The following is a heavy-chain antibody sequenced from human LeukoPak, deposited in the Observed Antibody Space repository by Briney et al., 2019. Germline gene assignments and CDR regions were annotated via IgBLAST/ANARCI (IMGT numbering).Heavy chain of an antibody. J-gene: IGHJ4*02. D-gene: IGHD3-10*01. CDR3: ARAGSGSAIDY. V-gene: IGHV4-34*01. CDR2: INHSGST. Sequence: SETLSLTCAVYGGSFSGYYWSWLRQPPGKGLEWIGEINHSGSTNYNPSLKSRVTISVDTSKNQFSLKLSSVTAADTAVYYCARAGSGSAIDYWGQGTLVTVSS. CDR1: GGSFSGYY.